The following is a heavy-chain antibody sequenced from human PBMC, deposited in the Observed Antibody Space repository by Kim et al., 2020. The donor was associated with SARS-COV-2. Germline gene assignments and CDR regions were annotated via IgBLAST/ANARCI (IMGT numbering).Heavy chain of an antibody. CDR1: GGSISSGGYY. CDR3: ARGQGLITMIVVVVGAFDY. D-gene: IGHD3-22*01. J-gene: IGHJ4*02. V-gene: IGHV4-31*03. Sequence: SETLSLTCTVSGGSISSGGYYWSWIRQHPGKGLEWIGYIYYSGSTYYNPSLKSRVTISVDTSKNQFSLKLSSVTAADTAVYYCARGQGLITMIVVVVGAFDYWGPGTLVTVSP. CDR2: IYYSGST.